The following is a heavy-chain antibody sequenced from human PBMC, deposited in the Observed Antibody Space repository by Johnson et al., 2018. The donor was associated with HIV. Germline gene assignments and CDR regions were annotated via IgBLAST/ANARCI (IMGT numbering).Heavy chain of an antibody. CDR3: ARGRSGAGGGLDI. CDR1: GFTFSSYA. V-gene: IGHV3-23*04. Sequence: VHLVESRSFLFPPFSSLPISSAASGFTFSSYAMSWVRQAPGKGLEWVSAISGSGGSTYYADSVKGRFTLSTDNSKNTLYLQMNSLRAEDTAVYSWARGRSGAGGGLDIWGQGTMVTVAA. CDR2: ISGSGGST. J-gene: IGHJ3*02. D-gene: IGHD3-10*01.